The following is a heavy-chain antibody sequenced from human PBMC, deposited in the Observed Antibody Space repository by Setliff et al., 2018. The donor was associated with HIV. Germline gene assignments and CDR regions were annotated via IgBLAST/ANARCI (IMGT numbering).Heavy chain of an antibody. J-gene: IGHJ5*02. CDR1: GYTFATSW. CDR3: ATYGEGAPTSWFDP. CDR2: IYPDDSDT. D-gene: IGHD3-10*01. Sequence: GESLKISCKAFGYTFATSWIAWVRQKPGEGLEWMGIIYPDDSDTRYSPYFKDHVTISIDKSINIVYLQWKALKAADSAIYYCATYGEGAPTSWFDPWGQGTVVTVSS. V-gene: IGHV5-51*01.